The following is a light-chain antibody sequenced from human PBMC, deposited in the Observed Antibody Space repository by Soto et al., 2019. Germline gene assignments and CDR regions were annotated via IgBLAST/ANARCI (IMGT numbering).Light chain of an antibody. J-gene: IGKJ1*01. Sequence: EIVLTQSPGAVSLSPGESATLSCRASQSVSSNYLAWYQQKPGQAPRLLMYGASSRATGIPDRFSGSGSGTVFTLTISRLEPEDFAVYHCQQYGSSPWTFGQGTKVDIK. CDR3: QQYGSSPWT. CDR1: QSVSSNY. V-gene: IGKV3-20*01. CDR2: GAS.